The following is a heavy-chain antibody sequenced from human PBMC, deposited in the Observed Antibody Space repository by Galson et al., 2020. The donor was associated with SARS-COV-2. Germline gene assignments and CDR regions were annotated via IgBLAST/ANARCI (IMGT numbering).Heavy chain of an antibody. Sequence: GESLKISCAASGFTFSIYAMHWVRQTPGKGLEWVAVISYEGRNKNYADSVKGRLTISRDNSKNTLYLQMNSLRPEDTAVYYCARDIGVTTVFYYYGIDVWGQGTTVTVSS. D-gene: IGHD4-4*01. CDR3: ARDIGVTTVFYYYGIDV. V-gene: IGHV3-30*04. CDR2: ISYEGRNK. J-gene: IGHJ6*02. CDR1: GFTFSIYA.